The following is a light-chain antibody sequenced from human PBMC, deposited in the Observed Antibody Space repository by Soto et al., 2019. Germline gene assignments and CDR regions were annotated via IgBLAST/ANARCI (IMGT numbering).Light chain of an antibody. CDR1: SSNIGGNS. V-gene: IGLV1-51*01. J-gene: IGLJ1*01. CDR3: GSWDRSLSASV. Sequence: QSVLTQPPSVSAAPGQKVTISCSGSSSNIGGNSVSWYQQLPGTAPKLLIYDDNKRPSGIPDRFSGSKSGTSATLGITGFQTGDEADCYCGSWDRSLSASVFGTGTNVTVL. CDR2: DDN.